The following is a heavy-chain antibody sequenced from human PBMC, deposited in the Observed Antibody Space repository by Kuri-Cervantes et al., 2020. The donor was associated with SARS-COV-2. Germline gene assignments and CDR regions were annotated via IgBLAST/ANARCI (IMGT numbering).Heavy chain of an antibody. D-gene: IGHD1-14*01. CDR2: IYTSGST. CDR3: ARISRTYAFDI. V-gene: IGHV4-61*02. CDR1: GGSISSGSYY. J-gene: IGHJ3*02. Sequence: LRLSCTVSGGSISSGSYYWSWIRQPAGKGLEWIGRIYTSGSTNYNPSLKSRVTISVDTPKNQFSLKLSSVTAADTAVYYCARISRTYAFDIWGQGTMVTVSS.